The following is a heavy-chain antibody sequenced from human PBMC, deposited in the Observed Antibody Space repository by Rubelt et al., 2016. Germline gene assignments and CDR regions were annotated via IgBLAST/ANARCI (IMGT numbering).Heavy chain of an antibody. D-gene: IGHD5-12*01. Sequence: EVQLVQSGAEVKKPGESLRISCKGSGYRFTNYWIGWVRQMPGKGLEWMGIIHPGDSATRYSPTCQGKVTITADKSINTAYLQWSSLKASDTAIYYCSRLMGYSTIDYWGQGTLVTVSS. CDR3: SRLMGYSTIDY. V-gene: IGHV5-51*01. CDR2: IHPGDSAT. J-gene: IGHJ4*02. CDR1: GYRFTNYW.